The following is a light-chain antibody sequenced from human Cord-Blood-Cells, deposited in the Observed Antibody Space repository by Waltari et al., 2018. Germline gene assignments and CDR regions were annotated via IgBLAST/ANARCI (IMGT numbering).Light chain of an antibody. CDR1: SSDVGSYNL. CDR2: EGS. J-gene: IGLJ2*01. CDR3: CSYAGSSTLV. Sequence: QSALTQPASVSGSPGQSITISCTGTSSDVGSYNLVSWYQQTPGKAPKLMIYEGSKWPSGVSTRFSGSKSGNTASLTISGLQAEDEADYYCCSYAGSSTLVFGGGTKLTVL. V-gene: IGLV2-23*01.